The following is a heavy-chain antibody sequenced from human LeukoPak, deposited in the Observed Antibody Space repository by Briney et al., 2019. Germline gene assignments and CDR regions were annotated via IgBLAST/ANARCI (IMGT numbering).Heavy chain of an antibody. J-gene: IGHJ4*02. CDR3: ARAVAGTPDFDY. D-gene: IGHD6-19*01. CDR1: GYTFTSYY. Sequence: GASVKVSCKASGYTFTSYYMHWVRQAPGQGLEWMGIINPSGGSTSYAQKLQGRVTMTRDTSTSTVYMELSSLRSEDTAVYYCARAVAGTPDFDYWGQGTLVTVSS. V-gene: IGHV1-46*01. CDR2: INPSGGST.